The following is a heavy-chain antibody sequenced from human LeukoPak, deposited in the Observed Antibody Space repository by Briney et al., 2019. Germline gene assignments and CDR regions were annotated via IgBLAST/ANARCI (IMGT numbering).Heavy chain of an antibody. J-gene: IGHJ4*02. CDR1: GFTFSTYG. Sequence: GGSLRLPCAASGFTFSTYGMHWVRQAPGKGLEWVVVISYDGSDKYYADSVKGRFTISRDNSKNTLYLQMNSLRAEDTAVYYCASWDLGAYWGQGTLVTVSS. V-gene: IGHV3-30*03. CDR3: ASWDLGAY. CDR2: ISYDGSDK. D-gene: IGHD4/OR15-4a*01.